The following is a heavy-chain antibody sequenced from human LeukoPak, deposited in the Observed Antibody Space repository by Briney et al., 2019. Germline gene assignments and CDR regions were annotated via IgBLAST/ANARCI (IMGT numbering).Heavy chain of an antibody. CDR2: INHGGST. Sequence: SETLSLTCAVSGGSFSGHYWNWIRQPPGKGLEWIGEINHGGSTNYNPSLKSRVTISVDTSQKQFSLRLSSVTAADTAVYYCARGRYVTTRGGAAAGFLDYWGQGTLVTVSA. CDR1: GGSFSGHY. D-gene: IGHD6-13*01. J-gene: IGHJ4*02. CDR3: ARGRYVTTRGGAAAGFLDY. V-gene: IGHV4-34*01.